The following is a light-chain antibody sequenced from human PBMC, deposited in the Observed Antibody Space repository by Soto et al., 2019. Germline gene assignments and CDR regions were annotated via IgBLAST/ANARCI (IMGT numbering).Light chain of an antibody. CDR1: SSNIGTNA. V-gene: IGLV1-44*01. J-gene: IGLJ1*01. Sequence: QSVLTQPPSASGTPGQRVTISCSGGSSNIGTNAVNWYQQLPGTAPKLLIYNNNHRPSGVPDRFSGSKSGTSASLAISGLQYEDEAEYYCATWDDSLNSYVFGTGPKLTVL. CDR2: NNN. CDR3: ATWDDSLNSYV.